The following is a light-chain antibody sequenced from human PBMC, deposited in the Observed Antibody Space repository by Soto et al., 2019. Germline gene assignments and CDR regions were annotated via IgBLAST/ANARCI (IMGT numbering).Light chain of an antibody. J-gene: IGKJ2*01. CDR2: KVS. CDR1: QSLVDRDGNTY. Sequence: DVVMTQSPLSLPVTLGQPASISCRSSQSLVDRDGNTYLHWFQQRPGQSPRRLIYKVSKRDSGVPDRLSGSGSGTDFTLKISRVEAEDIAVYYCRQSTHWNTFGQGTKLDIK. V-gene: IGKV2-30*01. CDR3: RQSTHWNT.